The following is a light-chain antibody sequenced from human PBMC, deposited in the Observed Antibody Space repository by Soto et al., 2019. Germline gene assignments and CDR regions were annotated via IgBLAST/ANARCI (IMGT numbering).Light chain of an antibody. CDR3: QQYNNWPPIT. CDR1: QSVSNTY. Sequence: IVLMQSPGTLSLSPGERATLSCRASQSVSNTYLAWYQQKPGQAPRLLIYGASTRATGIPARFSGSGSGTEFTLTISSLQSEDFAVYYCQQYNNWPPITFGQGTRLEIK. CDR2: GAS. V-gene: IGKV3-15*01. J-gene: IGKJ5*01.